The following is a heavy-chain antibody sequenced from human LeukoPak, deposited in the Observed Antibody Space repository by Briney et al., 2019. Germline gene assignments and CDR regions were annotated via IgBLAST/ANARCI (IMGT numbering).Heavy chain of an antibody. CDR3: ARGIRRPYDSSGYYYDY. CDR1: GSSISSYY. D-gene: IGHD3-22*01. CDR2: IYYSGST. V-gene: IGHV4-59*01. Sequence: SETLSLSCTVSGSSISSYYWSWIRQPPGKGLEWIGYIYYSGSTNYNPSLKSRVTISVDTSKNQFSLKLSSVTAADTAVYYCARGIRRPYDSSGYYYDYWGQGTLVTVSS. J-gene: IGHJ4*02.